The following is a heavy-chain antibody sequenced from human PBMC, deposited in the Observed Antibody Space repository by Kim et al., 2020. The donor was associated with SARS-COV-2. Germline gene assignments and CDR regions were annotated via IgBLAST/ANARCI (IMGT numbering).Heavy chain of an antibody. CDR2: ISSSSSYI. CDR1: GFTFSSYS. V-gene: IGHV3-21*01. J-gene: IGHJ4*02. D-gene: IGHD3-9*01. CDR3: ARHKRALYYDILTGIRRPYYFDY. Sequence: GGSLRLSCAASGFTFSSYSMNWVRQAPGKGLEWVSSISSSSSYIYYADSVKGRFTISRDNAKNSLYLQMNSLRAEDTAVYYCARHKRALYYDILTGIRRPYYFDYWGQGTLVTVSS.